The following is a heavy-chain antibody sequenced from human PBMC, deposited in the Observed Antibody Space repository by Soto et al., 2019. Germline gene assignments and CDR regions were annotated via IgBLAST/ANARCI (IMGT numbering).Heavy chain of an antibody. CDR3: ARTMPPPHYYDSSGYYYPDAFDI. Sequence: GGSLRLSCAASGFTFSSYAMHWVRQAPGKGLEWVAVISYDGSNKYYADSVKGRFTISRDNSKNTLYLQMNSLRAEDTAVYYCARTMPPPHYYDSSGYYYPDAFDIWGQGTMVTVSS. D-gene: IGHD3-22*01. J-gene: IGHJ3*02. V-gene: IGHV3-30-3*01. CDR2: ISYDGSNK. CDR1: GFTFSSYA.